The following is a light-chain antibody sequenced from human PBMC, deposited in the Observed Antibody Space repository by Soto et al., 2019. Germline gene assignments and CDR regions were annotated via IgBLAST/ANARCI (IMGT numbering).Light chain of an antibody. CDR1: QSVRSN. V-gene: IGKV3D-15*01. CDR2: GAS. J-gene: IGKJ5*01. CDR3: QHYQSGHPIT. Sequence: EIVMTQSPATLSASPGERATLSCRASQSVRSNLAWYQQKPGQAPRLLISGASSRATGIPDRFTGSGSETSFTLTISRLEPEDFALYYCQHYQSGHPITFGQGTRLEIK.